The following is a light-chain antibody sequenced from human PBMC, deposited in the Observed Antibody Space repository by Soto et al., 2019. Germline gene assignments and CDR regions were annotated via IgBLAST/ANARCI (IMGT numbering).Light chain of an antibody. CDR2: NVN. V-gene: IGLV2-14*03. Sequence: QSALTQVASVSGSPGQSITISCTGTSSDVGGYDYVSWYQQHPGKAPKLMIYNVNYRPSGVSDRFSGSKSGDTAALTISGLQAEDEANYYCSSYTHTNTVVFGGGTKVTVL. CDR1: SSDVGGYDY. CDR3: SSYTHTNTVV. J-gene: IGLJ2*01.